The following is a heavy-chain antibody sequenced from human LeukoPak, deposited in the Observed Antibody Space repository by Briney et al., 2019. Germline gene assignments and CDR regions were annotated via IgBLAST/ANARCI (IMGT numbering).Heavy chain of an antibody. D-gene: IGHD3-10*01. CDR2: INPSGGRT. CDR3: ARDRLAIYGSGSYNY. Sequence: ASVKVSCKASGYTFTSYYMHWVRQAPGQGLEWMGIINPSGGRTSYAQKFQGRVTMTRDTSISTAYMELSRLRSDDTAVYYCARDRLAIYGSGSYNYWGQGTPVTVSS. CDR1: GYTFTSYY. J-gene: IGHJ4*02. V-gene: IGHV1-46*01.